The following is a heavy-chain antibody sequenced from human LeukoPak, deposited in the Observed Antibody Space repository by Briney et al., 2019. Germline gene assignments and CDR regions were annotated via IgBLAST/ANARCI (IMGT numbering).Heavy chain of an antibody. CDR1: GYTFTSHD. J-gene: IGHJ5*02. V-gene: IGHV1-8*03. CDR3: ARGLGATATNWFDP. D-gene: IGHD6-13*01. Sequence: ASVNVSCKASGYTFTSHDINWVRQATGQGLEWMGWMNPNSGNTGYAQKFQARVTFTRDTSISTAYMELSSLRSEDTAVYYCARGLGATATNWFDPWGQGTLVTVSS. CDR2: MNPNSGNT.